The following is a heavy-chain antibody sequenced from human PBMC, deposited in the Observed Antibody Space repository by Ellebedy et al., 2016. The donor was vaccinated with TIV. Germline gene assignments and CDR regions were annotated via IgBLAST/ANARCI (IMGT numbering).Heavy chain of an antibody. Sequence: PGGSLRLSGAASGFTFSTDAMGGVRQAPGKGLEWVSGIVGSGAQKYADSVKGRFTISRDNSKRTVDLQMNSLRAEDTAVYFCAKDRTPGDGYWVFDNWGQGTLVSVSS. CDR3: AKDRTPGDGYWVFDN. CDR1: GFTFSTDA. V-gene: IGHV3-23*01. CDR2: IVGSGA. J-gene: IGHJ4*02. D-gene: IGHD5-18*01.